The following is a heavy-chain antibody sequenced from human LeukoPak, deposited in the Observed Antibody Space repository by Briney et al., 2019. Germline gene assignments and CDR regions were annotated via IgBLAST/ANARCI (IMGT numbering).Heavy chain of an antibody. D-gene: IGHD3-3*01. CDR1: GGSFSGYY. V-gene: IGHV4-34*01. CDR2: INHSAST. CDR3: ARGTGVYDFWSGYLKGYFDY. Sequence: SETLSLTCAVYGGSFSGYYWSWIRQPSGKGLEWIGEINHSASTNYNPSLKSRVTISVDTSKNRFSLKLSSVTAADTAVYYCARGTGVYDFWSGYLKGYFDYWGQGTLVTVSS. J-gene: IGHJ4*02.